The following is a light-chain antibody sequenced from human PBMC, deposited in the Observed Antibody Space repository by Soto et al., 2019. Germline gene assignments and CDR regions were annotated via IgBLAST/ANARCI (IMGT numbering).Light chain of an antibody. V-gene: IGLV2-23*01. J-gene: IGLJ1*01. CDR2: EGS. CDR1: SSDVGTYNL. Sequence: QSALTQPASVSGSPGQSITISCTGTSSDVGTYNLVSWYQQHPGEAPKVMIYEGSQRPSGVSDRFSGSKSGNTASLTISGLQAEDEADYYCCSYAGSSSYVFGTGTKVTVL. CDR3: CSYAGSSSYV.